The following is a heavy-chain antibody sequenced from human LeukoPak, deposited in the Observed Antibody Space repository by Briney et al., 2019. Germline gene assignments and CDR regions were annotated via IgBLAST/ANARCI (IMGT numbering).Heavy chain of an antibody. CDR2: IYPGDSDT. CDR3: ARQSPLWYFDL. CDR1: GYRFASYW. Sequence: GESLKISCKGSGYRFASYWIAWVRQMPGKGLEWMGIIYPGDSDTRYSPSFQGQVTISADKSISTAYLQWSSLKASDTAMYYCARQSPLWYFDLWGRGTLVTVSS. V-gene: IGHV5-51*01. J-gene: IGHJ2*01.